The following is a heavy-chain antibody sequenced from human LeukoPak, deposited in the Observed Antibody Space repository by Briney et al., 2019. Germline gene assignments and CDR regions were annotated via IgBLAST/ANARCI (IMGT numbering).Heavy chain of an antibody. CDR3: ARKAVAYYYDSIGYYDY. CDR2: IYSGGST. J-gene: IGHJ4*02. Sequence: GGSLRLSCAASGFTVSSTYMSWVRQAPGKGLECVSFIYSGGSTYYADSVKGRFTISGDNSKHTLYLQMNSLRAEDTAVYYCARKAVAYYYDSIGYYDYWGQGTLVTVSS. D-gene: IGHD3-22*01. CDR1: GFTVSSTY. V-gene: IGHV3-53*01.